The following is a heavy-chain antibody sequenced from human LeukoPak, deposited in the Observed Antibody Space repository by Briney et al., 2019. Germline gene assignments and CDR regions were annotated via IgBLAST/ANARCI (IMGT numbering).Heavy chain of an antibody. V-gene: IGHV3-23*01. J-gene: IGHJ4*02. CDR3: AGAWT. CDR1: GFTFRRYD. CDR2: ITGRGDSA. D-gene: IGHD1-1*01. Sequence: GGSLRLSCTASGFTFRRYDMTWVRQAAGKRLEWVSDITGRGDSAFYADSVKGRFTISRGNSKNTLYLQMNNLRAEDTALYYCAGAWTWGQGTLVTVSS.